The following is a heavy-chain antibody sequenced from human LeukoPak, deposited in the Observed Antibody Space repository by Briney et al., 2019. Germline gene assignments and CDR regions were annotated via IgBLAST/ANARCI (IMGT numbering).Heavy chain of an antibody. J-gene: IGHJ5*02. CDR2: INQSGST. D-gene: IGHD6-13*01. CDR3: ATCFQPGIAAAGTLHNWFDP. Sequence: SETLSLTCAVYGGSFSGYYWSWIREPPGKGLEWIGEINQSGSTNYNPSLKSRVTISVDTSKNQFSLKLSSVTAADTAAYYCATCFQPGIAAAGTLHNWFDPWGQGTLVTVSS. CDR1: GGSFSGYY. V-gene: IGHV4-34*01.